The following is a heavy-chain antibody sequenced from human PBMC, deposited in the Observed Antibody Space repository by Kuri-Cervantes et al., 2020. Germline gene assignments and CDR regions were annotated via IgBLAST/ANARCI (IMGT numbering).Heavy chain of an antibody. CDR2: ISSSGSTM. Sequence: GGSLRLSCAASGFTFSDYYMSWIRQAPGKGLEWASYISSSGSTMYDADSVRGRFTISRDNAKNSLYLQMNSLRAEDTAVYYCARGPLDGYIPYWGQGTLVTVSS. J-gene: IGHJ4*02. CDR3: ARGPLDGYIPY. CDR1: GFTFSDYY. V-gene: IGHV3-11*01. D-gene: IGHD5-24*01.